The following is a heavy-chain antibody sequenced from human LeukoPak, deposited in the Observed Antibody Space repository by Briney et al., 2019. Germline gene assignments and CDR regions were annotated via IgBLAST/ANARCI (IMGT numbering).Heavy chain of an antibody. CDR2: TYHSGST. CDR3: ARGGGDIVVVVAAIGSYYGMDV. Sequence: PSETLSLTCAVSGGSISSSNWWSWVRQPPGKGLEWIGETYHSGSTNYNPSLKSRVTISVDKSKNPFSLKLSSVTAADTAVYYCARGGGDIVVVVAAIGSYYGMDVWGKGTTVTVSS. J-gene: IGHJ6*04. D-gene: IGHD2-15*01. CDR1: GGSISSSNW. V-gene: IGHV4-4*02.